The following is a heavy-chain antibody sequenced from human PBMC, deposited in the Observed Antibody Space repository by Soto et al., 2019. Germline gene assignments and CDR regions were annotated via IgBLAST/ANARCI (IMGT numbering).Heavy chain of an antibody. CDR1: DYTFTSYG. J-gene: IGHJ4*02. V-gene: IGHV1-18*01. CDR2: ISAYNGNT. D-gene: IGHD3-10*01. CDR3: GNGSRRCYLDY. Sequence: GASVKVSCKASDYTFTSYGISWVRQAPGQGLEWMGWISAYNGNTNYAQNLQGRVTMTTDTSTSTAYMELRSLRSDDTAVYYCGNGSRRCYLDYWGQGTLVTVSS.